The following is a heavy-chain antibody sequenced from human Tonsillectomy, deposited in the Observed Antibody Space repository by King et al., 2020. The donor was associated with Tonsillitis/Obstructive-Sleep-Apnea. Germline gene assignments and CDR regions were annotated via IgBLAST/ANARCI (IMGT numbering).Heavy chain of an antibody. V-gene: IGHV3-33*05. CDR1: AFTFNTFG. CDR2: IIHDGSSY. CDR3: ARDLSKGKYFDY. D-gene: IGHD4-11*01. J-gene: IGHJ4*02. Sequence: VQLVESGGGVVQPGRSLRLSCGASAFTFNTFGMHWVRQLPGKGLEWVAHIIHDGSSYSYADSVKGRFTISRDNSKNTLYLQMNSLGVEDTAIYYCARDLSKGKYFDYWGQGTPVTVS.